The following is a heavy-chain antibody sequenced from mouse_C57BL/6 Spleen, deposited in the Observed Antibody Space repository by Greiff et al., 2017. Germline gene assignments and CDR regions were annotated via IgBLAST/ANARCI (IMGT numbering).Heavy chain of an antibody. CDR1: GYTFTSYW. CDR3: ARRLENAMDY. Sequence: QVQLQQPGAELVRPGSSVKLSCKASGYTFTSYWMHWVKQRPIQGLEWIGNIDPSDSETHYNQKFKDKATLTVDKSSSTAYMQLSRLTSEDSAVYYCARRLENAMDYWGQGTSVTVSS. V-gene: IGHV1-52*01. J-gene: IGHJ4*01. D-gene: IGHD2-2*01. CDR2: IDPSDSET.